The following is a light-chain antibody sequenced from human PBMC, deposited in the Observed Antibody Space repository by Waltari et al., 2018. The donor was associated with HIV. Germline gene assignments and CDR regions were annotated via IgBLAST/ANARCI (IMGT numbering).Light chain of an antibody. J-gene: IGKJ1*01. CDR2: GAS. CDR1: QSVSSSY. Sequence: EIVLTQSPGTLSLSPGERATLSCRASQSVSSSYLAWFQQKPGQAPRLLIYGASSRATDIPDRFSGSGSGTNFTLTISRLEPEDFAVYYCQQYGSSRGTFGQGTKVEIK. V-gene: IGKV3-20*01. CDR3: QQYGSSRGT.